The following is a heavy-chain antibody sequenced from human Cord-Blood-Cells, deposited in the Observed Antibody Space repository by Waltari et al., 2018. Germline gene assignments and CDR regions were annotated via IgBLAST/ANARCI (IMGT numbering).Heavy chain of an antibody. V-gene: IGHV1-2*02. D-gene: IGHD2-15*01. Sequence: QVQLVQSGAEVKKPGASVKVSCKASGYTFTGYYMHWVRQAPGQGLEWMGWINPNSGGTNDAQKFQGRVTMTRDTSKNQFSLKLSSVTAADTAVYYCARGVIVVVVAATNAFDIWGQGTMVTVSS. CDR1: GYTFTGYY. CDR3: ARGVIVVVVAATNAFDI. CDR2: INPNSGGT. J-gene: IGHJ3*02.